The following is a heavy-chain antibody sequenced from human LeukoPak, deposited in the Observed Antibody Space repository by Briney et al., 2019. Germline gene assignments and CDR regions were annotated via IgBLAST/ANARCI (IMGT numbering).Heavy chain of an antibody. CDR1: GCTFSSYA. CDR2: INPIFGTE. CDR3: ARAGSIAVAGDYFDY. Sequence: ASVKVSFKSSGCTFSSYAISWVRQAPGQGLEWMGGINPIFGTENYEKKVQGRVTIPTDESTSKAYMELSSLRYEDTAVYYCARAGSIAVAGDYFDYWGQGTLVTVSS. V-gene: IGHV1-69*05. D-gene: IGHD6-19*01. J-gene: IGHJ4*02.